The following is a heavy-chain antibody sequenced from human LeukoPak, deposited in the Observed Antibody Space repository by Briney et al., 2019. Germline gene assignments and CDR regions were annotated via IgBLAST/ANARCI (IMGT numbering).Heavy chain of an antibody. CDR2: INTNTGNP. J-gene: IGHJ4*02. D-gene: IGHD6-25*01. Sequence: GVSVKVSCKASGYTFTGYAMNWVRQAPGQGLEWMGWINTNTGNPTYAQGFTGRFVFSLDTSVSTAYLQIGSLKAEDTAVYYCARDAIQTYGSGAYWGQGTLVTVSS. CDR3: ARDAIQTYGSGAY. V-gene: IGHV7-4-1*01. CDR1: GYTFTGYA.